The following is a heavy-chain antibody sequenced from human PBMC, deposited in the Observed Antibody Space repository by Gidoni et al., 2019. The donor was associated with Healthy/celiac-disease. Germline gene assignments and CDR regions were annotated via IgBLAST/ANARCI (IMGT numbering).Heavy chain of an antibody. D-gene: IGHD6-19*01. CDR1: GFTVSSYA. J-gene: IGHJ3*02. CDR2: ISGSGGST. CDR3: AKDRSGWYRYDAFDI. V-gene: IGHV3-23*01. Sequence: EVQLLESGGGLVQPGGSLRLSCAASGFTVSSYAMGWVRQAPGKGLEWVSAISGSGGSTYYADSVKGRFTISRDNSKNTLYLQMNSLRAEDTAVYYCAKDRSGWYRYDAFDIWGQGTMVTVSS.